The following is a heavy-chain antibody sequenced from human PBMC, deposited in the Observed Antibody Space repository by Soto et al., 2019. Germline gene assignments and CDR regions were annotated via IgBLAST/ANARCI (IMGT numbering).Heavy chain of an antibody. CDR1: GGSISSSSYY. V-gene: IGHV4-39*01. Sequence: PSETLSLTCTVSGGSISSSSYYWGWIRQPPGKGLEWIGSIYYSGSTYYNPSLKSRVTISVDTSKNQFSLKLSSVTAADTAVYYCARQQDWAFDYWGQGTLVTVS. D-gene: IGHD3-9*01. J-gene: IGHJ4*02. CDR2: IYYSGST. CDR3: ARQQDWAFDY.